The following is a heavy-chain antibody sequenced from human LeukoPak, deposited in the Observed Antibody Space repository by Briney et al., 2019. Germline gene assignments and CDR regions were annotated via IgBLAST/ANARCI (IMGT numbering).Heavy chain of an antibody. J-gene: IGHJ4*02. Sequence: GGSLRLSCAASGFTFSKYWMSWIRQAPGKGLERAAHISEDGSNKYYVESVKGRFTISRDNAKNSLYLQMNSLRVEDTAVYYCVSWAGKYYETSDYFLVPANYWGQGTLVTVSS. CDR3: VSWAGKYYETSDYFLVPANY. V-gene: IGHV3-7*01. D-gene: IGHD3-22*01. CDR2: ISEDGSNK. CDR1: GFTFSKYW.